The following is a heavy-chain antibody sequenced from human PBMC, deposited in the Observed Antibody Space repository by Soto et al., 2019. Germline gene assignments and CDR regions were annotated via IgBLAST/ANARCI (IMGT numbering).Heavy chain of an antibody. CDR3: AKELNIAVAGTWFDP. D-gene: IGHD6-19*01. V-gene: IGHV3-43*01. CDR2: ISWDGGST. J-gene: IGHJ5*02. CDR1: GFTFDDYT. Sequence: PGGSLRLSCAASGFTFDDYTMHWVRQAPGKGLEWVSLISWDGGSTYYADSVKGRFTISRDNSKNSLYLQMNSLRTEDTALYYCAKELNIAVAGTWFDPWGQGTLVTVSS.